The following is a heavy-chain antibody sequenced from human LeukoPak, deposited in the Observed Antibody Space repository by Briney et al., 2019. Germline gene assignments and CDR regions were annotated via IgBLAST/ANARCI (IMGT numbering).Heavy chain of an antibody. J-gene: IGHJ4*02. D-gene: IGHD3-22*01. CDR2: IYPGDSDT. V-gene: IGHV5-51*01. CDR3: ARSYDSSGYYFDY. CDR1: GYSFTSYW. Sequence: GESLKISCKGSGYSFTSYWIGWVRQMPGKGLEWMGIIYPGDSDTRYSPSFQGQVTISADKSISTAYLQWSSLKASNTAMYYCARSYDSSGYYFDYWGQGTLVTVSS.